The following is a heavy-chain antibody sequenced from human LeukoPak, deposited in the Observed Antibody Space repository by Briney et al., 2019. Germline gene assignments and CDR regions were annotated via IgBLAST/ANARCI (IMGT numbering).Heavy chain of an antibody. CDR1: EECFSGYY. V-gene: IGHV4-34*01. J-gene: IGHJ3*02. D-gene: IGHD7-27*01. Sequence: SETLSLTCAVYEECFSGYYWSWLRQPPGEGLEWIGEINHRGSTTYNPSLKSRLSISVDTSKNQFSLNLKSVTAADTAVYYCARQRVWGSAFDIWGQGTLVTVSS. CDR3: ARQRVWGSAFDI. CDR2: INHRGST.